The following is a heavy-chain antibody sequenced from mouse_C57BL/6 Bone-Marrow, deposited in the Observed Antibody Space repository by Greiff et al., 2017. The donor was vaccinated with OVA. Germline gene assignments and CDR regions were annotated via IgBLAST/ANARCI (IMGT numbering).Heavy chain of an antibody. CDR2: ISGGGSYT. V-gene: IGHV5-4*03. CDR1: GFTFSSYA. J-gene: IGHJ4*01. Sequence: EVKLVESGGGLVKPGGSLKLSCAASGFTFSSYAMSWVRQTPEKRLEWVATISGGGSYTYYPDNVKGRFTIARDNAKNNLYLQMSHLKSEDTAMYYCAITTAVAGDAMDYWGQGTSVTVSS. CDR3: AITTAVAGDAMDY. D-gene: IGHD1-1*01.